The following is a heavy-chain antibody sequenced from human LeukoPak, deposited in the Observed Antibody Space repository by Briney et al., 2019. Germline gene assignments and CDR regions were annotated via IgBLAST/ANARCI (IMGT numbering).Heavy chain of an antibody. J-gene: IGHJ4*02. CDR3: ATYLRIIGRWLQYY. V-gene: IGHV1-69*02. CDR2: IIPILGIA. D-gene: IGHD5-24*01. Sequence: SVKVSRKASGGTFSSYTISWVRQAPGQGLEWMGRIIPILGIANYAQKFQGRVTITADKSTSTAYMELSSLRSEDTAVYYCATYLRIIGRWLQYYWGQGTLVTVSS. CDR1: GGTFSSYT.